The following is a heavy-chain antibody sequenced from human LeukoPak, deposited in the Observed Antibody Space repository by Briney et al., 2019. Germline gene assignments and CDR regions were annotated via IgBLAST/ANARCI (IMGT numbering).Heavy chain of an antibody. CDR2: ISSSSSYI. CDR1: GFTVSSNY. J-gene: IGHJ4*02. CDR3: ARDSGDGYNHG. D-gene: IGHD5-24*01. Sequence: GGSLRLSCAASGFTVSSNYMSWVRQAPGKGLEWVSSISSSSSYIYYADSVKGRFTISRDNAKNSLYLQMNSLRAEDTAVYYCARDSGDGYNHGWGQGTLVTVSS. V-gene: IGHV3-21*01.